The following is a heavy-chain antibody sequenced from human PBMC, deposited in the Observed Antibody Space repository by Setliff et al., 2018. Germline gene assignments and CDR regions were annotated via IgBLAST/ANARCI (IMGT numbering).Heavy chain of an antibody. J-gene: IGHJ4*02. V-gene: IGHV1-46*01. Sequence: GASVKVSCKASGYSFTSYGISWVRQAPGQGLEWMGIIHTGGGSASYAQKFQGRVTMTSDTSTRTVYMEVNSVRSDDTAIYYCARGGMAAAGRKGVFEYWGQGTQVTVSS. CDR2: IHTGGGSA. D-gene: IGHD6-13*01. CDR1: GYSFTSYG. CDR3: ARGGMAAAGRKGVFEY.